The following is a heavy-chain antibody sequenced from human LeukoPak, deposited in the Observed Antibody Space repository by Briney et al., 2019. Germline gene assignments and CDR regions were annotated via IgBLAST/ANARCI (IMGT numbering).Heavy chain of an antibody. CDR3: AKFWQDTRLPAPNWFDP. V-gene: IGHV3-23*01. CDR2: ISGSGGST. CDR1: GFTFSGYA. J-gene: IGHJ5*02. Sequence: PGGSLRLSCAASGFTFSGYAMSWVRQAPGKGLEWVSAISGSGGSTYYADSVKGRFTISRDNSKNTLYLQMNSLRAEDTAVYYCAKFWQDTRLPAPNWFDPWGQGTLVTVSS. D-gene: IGHD3-3*01.